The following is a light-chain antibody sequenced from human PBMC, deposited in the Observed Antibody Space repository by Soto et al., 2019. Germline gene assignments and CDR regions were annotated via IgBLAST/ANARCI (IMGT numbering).Light chain of an antibody. CDR3: QQYGSSPRT. CDR1: QSVSGF. CDR2: DAS. V-gene: IGKV3-20*01. Sequence: EIVLTQSPDTLSLSPGERATLSCRAGQSVSGFLAWFQQKPGQAPRLLIYDASKRATGIPDRFSGSGSGTDFTLTISRLEPEDFAVYYCQQYGSSPRTFGQGTKVDIK. J-gene: IGKJ1*01.